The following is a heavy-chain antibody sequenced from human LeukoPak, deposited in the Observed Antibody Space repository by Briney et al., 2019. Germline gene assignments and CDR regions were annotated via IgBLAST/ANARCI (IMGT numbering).Heavy chain of an antibody. Sequence: KPSETLFLTCTVSGGSISTSYWSWIRQPAGRGLEWIGRIYTSGSTNYNPSLKSRVTMSVDTSKNQFSLKVRSVTAADTAVYYCARGYSGSGTYHIDYWGQGTLVTVSS. V-gene: IGHV4-4*07. D-gene: IGHD3-10*01. CDR1: GGSISTSY. J-gene: IGHJ4*02. CDR2: IYTSGST. CDR3: ARGYSGSGTYHIDY.